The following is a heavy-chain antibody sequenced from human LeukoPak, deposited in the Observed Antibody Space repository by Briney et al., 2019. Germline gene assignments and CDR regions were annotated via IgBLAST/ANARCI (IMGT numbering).Heavy chain of an antibody. CDR3: ARDSIAAAEMDY. Sequence: ASVKVSCKASGYTFTGYYMSWVRQAPGQGLEWMGWINPNSGGTNYAQKFQGRVTMTRDTSISTAYMELSRLRSDDTAVYYCARDSIAAAEMDYWGQGALVTVSS. J-gene: IGHJ4*02. V-gene: IGHV1-2*02. CDR1: GYTFTGYY. CDR2: INPNSGGT. D-gene: IGHD6-13*01.